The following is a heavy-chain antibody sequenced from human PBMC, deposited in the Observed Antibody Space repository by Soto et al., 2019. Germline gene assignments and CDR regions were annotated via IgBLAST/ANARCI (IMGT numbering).Heavy chain of an antibody. CDR3: AKEGCDTGGDWDS. V-gene: IGHV3-23*01. D-gene: IGHD2-21*02. J-gene: IGHJ4*02. CDR1: GFTFSGSA. Sequence: VQLLESGGGLVQPGGSLRLSCAASGFTFSGSAMTWVRQAPGKWLEWVSSITSGGSEVFYADSVKGRFTMSRDNSKNMLYLQLNSLRAEDTAVYYCAKEGCDTGGDWDSWGQGALVTVSS. CDR2: ITSGGSEV.